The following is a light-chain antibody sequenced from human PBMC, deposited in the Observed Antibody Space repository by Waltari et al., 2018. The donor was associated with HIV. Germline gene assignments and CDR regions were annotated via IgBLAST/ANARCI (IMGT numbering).Light chain of an antibody. Sequence: DIHMTQSPSSLSASIGDTITISCRAGQGISNYLAWFQRTPGKAPKSLIYGASRLHNGFPSRFRGSGSGTDFTLTINSLQPEDFATYYCQQYKTYPRTFGHGTKVE. CDR2: GAS. V-gene: IGKV1-16*01. CDR3: QQYKTYPRT. J-gene: IGKJ1*01. CDR1: QGISNY.